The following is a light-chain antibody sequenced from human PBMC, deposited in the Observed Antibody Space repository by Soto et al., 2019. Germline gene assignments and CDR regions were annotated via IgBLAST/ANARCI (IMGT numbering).Light chain of an antibody. V-gene: IGKV3-15*01. CDR2: GAS. J-gene: IGKJ1*01. CDR1: QSVSSN. CDR3: QQYNSYST. Sequence: EIVMTQSPATLSVSPGERATLSCRASQSVSSNLAWYQQKPGQAPRLLIYGASTRATGIPARFSGSGSGTEFTLTISSLQSEDLAVYYCQQYNSYSTFGQGTKVEVK.